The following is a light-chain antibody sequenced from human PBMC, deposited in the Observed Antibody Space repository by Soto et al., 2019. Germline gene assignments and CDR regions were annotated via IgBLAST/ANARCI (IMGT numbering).Light chain of an antibody. J-gene: IGKJ5*01. CDR1: QSVSSD. V-gene: IGKV3-15*01. Sequence: EVVMTQSPATLSVSPGERATLSCRASQSVSSDLAWYQQKPGQAPSLLIYDASTRATGVPARFSGRGSWTEFTLTINSLQSEDFAVYYCQHYNKWPPITFGQGTRLEI. CDR3: QHYNKWPPIT. CDR2: DAS.